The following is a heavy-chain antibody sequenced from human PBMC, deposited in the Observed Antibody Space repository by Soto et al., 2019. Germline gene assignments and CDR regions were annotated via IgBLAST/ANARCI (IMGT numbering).Heavy chain of an antibody. CDR3: ARAEHPGNSLNWFDP. V-gene: IGHV4-59*01. Sequence: PSETLSLTCTVSGGSISSYYWSWIRQPPGKGLEWIGYIYYSGSTNYNPSLKSRVTISVDTSKNQFSLKLSSVTAADTAVYYCARAEHPGNSLNWFDPWGQGTLVTVSS. CDR1: GGSISSYY. D-gene: IGHD1-1*01. J-gene: IGHJ5*02. CDR2: IYYSGST.